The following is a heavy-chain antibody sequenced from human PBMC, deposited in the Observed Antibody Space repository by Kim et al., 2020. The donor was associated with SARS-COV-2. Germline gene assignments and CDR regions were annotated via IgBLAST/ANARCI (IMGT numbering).Heavy chain of an antibody. CDR3: ARLLGNMVGATTVDY. J-gene: IGHJ4*02. V-gene: IGHV5-10-1*01. Sequence: PSFQGHVTISADTSISTAYLQWSSLKASDTAMYYCARLLGNMVGATTVDYWGQGTLVTVSS. D-gene: IGHD1-26*01.